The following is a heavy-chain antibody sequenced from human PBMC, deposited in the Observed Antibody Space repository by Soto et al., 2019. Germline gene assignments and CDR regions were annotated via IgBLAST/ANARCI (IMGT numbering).Heavy chain of an antibody. CDR1: GYTFISYD. D-gene: IGHD6-13*01. CDR2: MNPNSGNT. CDR3: ARAYSSTWYEDGY. Sequence: QVQLMQSGAEVKKPGASVKVSCKTSGYTFISYDINWVRQAPGQGLEWVGWMNPNSGNTGYGQKFQGRVTMTRDISINTAYMELSSLKSEDTAVYYCARAYSSTWYEDGYWGQGTLVTVSS. J-gene: IGHJ4*02. V-gene: IGHV1-8*01.